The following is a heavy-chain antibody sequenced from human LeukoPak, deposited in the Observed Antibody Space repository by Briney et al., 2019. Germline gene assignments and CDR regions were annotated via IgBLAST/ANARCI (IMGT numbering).Heavy chain of an antibody. CDR2: IIPILGIA. D-gene: IGHD3-10*01. CDR1: VGTFSSYA. CDR3: ARKGNGGSGVINDAFDI. V-gene: IGHV1-69*04. J-gene: IGHJ3*02. Sequence: SAKVSCKASVGTFSSYAISWVRQAPGQGLEWMGRIIPILGIANYAQKFQGRVTITADKSTSTAYMELSSLRSEDTAVYYCARKGNGGSGVINDAFDIWGQGTMVTVSS.